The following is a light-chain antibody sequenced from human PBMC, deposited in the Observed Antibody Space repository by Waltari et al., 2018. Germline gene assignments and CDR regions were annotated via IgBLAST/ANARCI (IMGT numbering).Light chain of an antibody. CDR1: QSVSRA. Sequence: EIVLTQSPGTLSLSPGERATLSCRASQSVSRALAWYPQNPGQAPRLLIYGASNRATGIPDRFSGSGSGTDFSLIISRLEPEDFAVYYWQHYVSLPVTFGQGTKVEIK. V-gene: IGKV3-20*01. CDR3: QHYVSLPVT. J-gene: IGKJ1*01. CDR2: GAS.